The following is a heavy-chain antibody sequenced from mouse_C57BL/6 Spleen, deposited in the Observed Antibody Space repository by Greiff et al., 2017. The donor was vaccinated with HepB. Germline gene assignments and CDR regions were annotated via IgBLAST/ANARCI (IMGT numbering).Heavy chain of an antibody. CDR3: ARSRRDYDCAMDY. Sequence: QVQLQQSGPELVKPGASVKISCKASGYAFSSSWMNWVKQRPGKGLEWIGRIYPGDGDTNYNGKFKGKATLTADKSSSTAYMQLSSLTSEDSAVYFCARSRRDYDCAMDYWGQRTSVTVSS. D-gene: IGHD2-4*01. CDR2: IYPGDGDT. V-gene: IGHV1-82*01. J-gene: IGHJ4*01. CDR1: GYAFSSSW.